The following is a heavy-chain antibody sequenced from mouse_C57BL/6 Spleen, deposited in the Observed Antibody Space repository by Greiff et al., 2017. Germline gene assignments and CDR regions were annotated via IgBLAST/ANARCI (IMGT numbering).Heavy chain of an antibody. CDR2: IYPGDGDT. V-gene: IGHV1-80*01. J-gene: IGHJ1*03. CDR3: ARRGGSSYGWYFGV. CDR1: GYAFSSYW. D-gene: IGHD1-1*01. Sequence: LQQSGASVKISCTASGYAFSSYWMNWVKQRPGKGLEWIGQIYPGDGDTNYNGKFKGKATLTADKSSSTAYMQLSSLTSEDSAVYFCARRGGSSYGWYFGVWGTGTTVTVAT.